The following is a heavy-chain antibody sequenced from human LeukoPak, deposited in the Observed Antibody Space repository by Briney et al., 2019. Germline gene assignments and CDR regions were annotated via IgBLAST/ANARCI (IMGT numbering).Heavy chain of an antibody. D-gene: IGHD3-3*01. Sequence: PGGSLRLSCAASGFSFSTFGMHWVRQTPGKGLEWVSAISGSGGSTYYADSVKGRFTISRDNSKNTLYLQMNSLRAEDTAVYYCAKTYDFWSGYPEDYWGQGTLVTVSS. V-gene: IGHV3-23*01. CDR2: ISGSGGST. CDR1: GFSFSTFG. CDR3: AKTYDFWSGYPEDY. J-gene: IGHJ4*02.